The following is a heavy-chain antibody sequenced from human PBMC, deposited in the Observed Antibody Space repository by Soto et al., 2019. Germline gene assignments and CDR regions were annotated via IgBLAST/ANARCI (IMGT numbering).Heavy chain of an antibody. Sequence: TSETLSLTCTVSGDSISSADYYWSWIRQTPGKGLEWIGHIFYSGTTYYNPSLKSRLTISVDTSKNHFSLRLTSVTAADTAVYYCARDLWVDPELYYYGVDVWGQGTTVTVSS. J-gene: IGHJ6*02. V-gene: IGHV4-30-4*01. CDR3: ARDLWVDPELYYYGVDV. D-gene: IGHD5-12*01. CDR1: GDSISSADYY. CDR2: IFYSGTT.